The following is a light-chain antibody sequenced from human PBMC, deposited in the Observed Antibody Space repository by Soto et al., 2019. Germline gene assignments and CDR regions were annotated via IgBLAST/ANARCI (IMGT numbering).Light chain of an antibody. CDR2: DVS. J-gene: IGLJ1*01. CDR3: GAYTRTSAPYV. V-gene: IGLV2-14*01. Sequence: QSALTQPASVSGSPGQSITISCTGTSSDIGGHHYVSWYQQYPGKAPKLIIFDVSDRPSGISYRFAGSKSSNTASLTISGLRPEDEADYYCGAYTRTSAPYVFGTGTKLTVL. CDR1: SSDIGGHHY.